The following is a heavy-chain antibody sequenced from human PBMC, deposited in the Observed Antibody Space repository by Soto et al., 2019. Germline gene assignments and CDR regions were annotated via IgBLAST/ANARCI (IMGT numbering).Heavy chain of an antibody. CDR1: DGSMNSDSSY. CDR2: INNSGST. D-gene: IGHD3-22*01. J-gene: IGHJ4*02. CDR3: ARLGGYVSVGYYYLWDS. V-gene: IGHV4-39*01. Sequence: QLQLQESGPGLVKPSETLSLTCRVSDGSMNSDSSYWGWIRQPPGKGREGIGVINNSGSTYHNLSLKGRVTMSVDASRNQFSLKLTSMTAADTAVYYCARLGGYVSVGYYYLWDSWGQGTLVTVSS.